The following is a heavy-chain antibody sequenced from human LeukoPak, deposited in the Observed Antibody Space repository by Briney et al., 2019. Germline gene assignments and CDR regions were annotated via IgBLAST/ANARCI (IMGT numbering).Heavy chain of an antibody. CDR3: ARGVRPHCSSTSCYRAKGDWFDP. Sequence: ASVKVSCKASGYTFTRYYMHWVRQAPGQGLEWMGIINPSGGSTSYAQKFQGRVIMTWDTSTSTVYMELSSLRSEDTAVYYCARGVRPHCSSTSCYRAKGDWFDPWGQGTLVTVSS. CDR2: INPSGGST. CDR1: GYTFTRYY. V-gene: IGHV1-46*01. J-gene: IGHJ5*02. D-gene: IGHD2-2*01.